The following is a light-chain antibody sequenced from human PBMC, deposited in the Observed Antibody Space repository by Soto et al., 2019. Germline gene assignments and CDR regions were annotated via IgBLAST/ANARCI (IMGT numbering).Light chain of an antibody. CDR3: SSFTTSSTWV. CDR2: EVS. CDR1: SSDVGKYSY. V-gene: IGLV2-14*01. J-gene: IGLJ3*02. Sequence: QSALTQPASVSRSPGQSIAISCTGTSSDVGKYSYVSWFQQYPGNAPKLMIYEVSNRPSGVSNRFSGSKSGNTASLTISGLQGEDEADYYCSSFTTSSTWVFGGGTKLTVL.